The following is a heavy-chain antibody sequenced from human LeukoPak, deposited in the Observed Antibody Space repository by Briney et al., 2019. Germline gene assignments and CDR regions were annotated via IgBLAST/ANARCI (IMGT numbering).Heavy chain of an antibody. D-gene: IGHD3-10*01. CDR3: AKAVRGVGPFDY. CDR1: GFTFSSYA. Sequence: GGSLRLSCAASGFTFSSYAMSWVRHAPGKGLEWVSSISGSGGNTYCADCVKAPFTISRANSENTLYLQMNTLSAEATDVCYCAKAVRGVGPFDYRGQGKLVTVSS. V-gene: IGHV3-23*01. CDR2: ISGSGGNT. J-gene: IGHJ4*02.